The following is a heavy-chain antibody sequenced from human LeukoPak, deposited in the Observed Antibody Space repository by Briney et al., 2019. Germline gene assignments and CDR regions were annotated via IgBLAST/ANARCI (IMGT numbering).Heavy chain of an antibody. CDR1: GGSIRSSSYY. CDR2: MYYTGST. D-gene: IGHD6-13*01. V-gene: IGHV4-39*07. CDR3: ARVRAAAIPYYFDY. J-gene: IGHJ4*02. Sequence: SETLSLTCIVSGGSIRSSSYYWGWILQPPGKGLEWIGSMYYTGSTYYNPSLKTRVTISVDTSKNQFSLKLTSVTAAETAAYYCARVRAAAIPYYFDYWGQGTLVPVSP.